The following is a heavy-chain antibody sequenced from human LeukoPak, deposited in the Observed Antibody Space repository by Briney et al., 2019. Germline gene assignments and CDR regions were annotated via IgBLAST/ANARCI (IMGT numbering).Heavy chain of an antibody. Sequence: PGGSLRLSCAASGFTFSNYGMHLVRQAQGKGLEWVAFSRSDAKGEYYADSVKGRFTISRDNSKNTLYLQMNSLRPDDTALYYCARDFWSGYYAGYWGRGALVTVSS. D-gene: IGHD3-3*01. CDR1: GFTFSNYG. J-gene: IGHJ4*02. V-gene: IGHV3-30*02. CDR2: SRSDAKGE. CDR3: ARDFWSGYYAGY.